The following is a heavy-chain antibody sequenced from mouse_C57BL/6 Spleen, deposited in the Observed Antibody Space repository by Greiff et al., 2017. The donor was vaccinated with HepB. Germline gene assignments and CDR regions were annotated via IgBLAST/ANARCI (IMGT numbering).Heavy chain of an antibody. Sequence: QVQLQQPGAELVKPGASVKMSCKASGYTFTSYWITWVKQRPGQGLEWIGDIYPGSGSTKNNEKLKSKATLTVDTSSSTAYMQLSSLTSEDSVVYYCARRPNSRQRYAMDDWGQGTSVTVAS. CDR1: GYTFTSYW. CDR2: IYPGSGST. J-gene: IGHJ4*01. D-gene: IGHD6-1*01. V-gene: IGHV1-55*01. CDR3: ARRPNSRQRYAMDD.